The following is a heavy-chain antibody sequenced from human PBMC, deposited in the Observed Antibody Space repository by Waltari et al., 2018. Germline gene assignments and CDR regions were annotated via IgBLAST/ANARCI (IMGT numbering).Heavy chain of an antibody. Sequence: QLQLQESGPGLVKPSETLSLTCTVSGGSISSSSYYWGWIRQPPGKGLEWIGSIYYSGSTDYNPSLKSRVTISVDTSKNQFSLKLSSVTAADTAVYYCARQGPGDGYEAFDIWGQGTMVTVSS. J-gene: IGHJ3*02. CDR2: IYYSGST. V-gene: IGHV4-39*01. CDR3: ARQGPGDGYEAFDI. CDR1: GGSISSSSYY. D-gene: IGHD5-12*01.